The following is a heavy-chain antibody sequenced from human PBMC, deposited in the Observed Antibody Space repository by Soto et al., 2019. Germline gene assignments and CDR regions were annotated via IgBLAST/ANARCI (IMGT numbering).Heavy chain of an antibody. Sequence: QPGGSLRLSCAASGFPFSKYWMSWVRQAPGKGLEWVANIKDDGGQQYYVDSVKGRFTISRDNAENSLYLHMSSLRVEDTAVYYCGSTPRRGGFDSWGQGTVVTVSS. D-gene: IGHD3-16*01. CDR2: IKDDGGQQ. J-gene: IGHJ4*02. CDR3: GSTPRRGGFDS. CDR1: GFPFSKYW. V-gene: IGHV3-7*03.